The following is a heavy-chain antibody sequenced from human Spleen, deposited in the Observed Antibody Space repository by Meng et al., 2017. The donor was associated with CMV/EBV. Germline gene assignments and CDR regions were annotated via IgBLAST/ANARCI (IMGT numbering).Heavy chain of an antibody. Sequence: RGSLRLSCAASGFTFSSNDMHWVRQTTGKGLEWVSAIGTAGDTYYPGSVKGRFTISRDNAKKSLYLQMNSLRPEDTAVYYCAKDRATAVGVGILEDWGQGTLVTVSS. CDR3: AKDRATAVGVGILED. CDR1: GFTFSSND. CDR2: IGTAGDT. V-gene: IGHV3-13*01. D-gene: IGHD3-3*02. J-gene: IGHJ1*01.